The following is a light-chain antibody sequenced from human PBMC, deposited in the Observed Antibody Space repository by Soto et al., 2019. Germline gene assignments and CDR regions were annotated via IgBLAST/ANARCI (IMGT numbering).Light chain of an antibody. J-gene: IGKJ2*01. V-gene: IGKV3-15*01. CDR2: DAS. Sequence: EIGMTQSPATLSVSPREPATLSGRASQSVSSYLAWYQQKPGLPPRLLIYDASTRATGTPDRLSGSGSGTDFTLTVSSLQSADFAVYYCQQYSNWPPLYTFGRGTKLESK. CDR3: QQYSNWPPLYT. CDR1: QSVSSY.